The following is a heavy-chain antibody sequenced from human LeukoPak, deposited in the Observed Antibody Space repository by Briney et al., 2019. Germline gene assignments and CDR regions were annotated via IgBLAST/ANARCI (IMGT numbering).Heavy chain of an antibody. CDR1: GFTFSSYG. V-gene: IGHV3-30*19. D-gene: IGHD3-3*01. J-gene: IGHJ3*02. CDR2: IWFDGSNK. CDR3: ARDFGVVITHDAFDI. Sequence: GGSLRLSCAASGFTFSSYGMHWVRQAPGKGLEWVGVIWFDGSNKYYADSVKGRFTISRDNSKNTLYLQMNSLRAEDTAVYYCARDFGVVITHDAFDIWGQGTMVTVSS.